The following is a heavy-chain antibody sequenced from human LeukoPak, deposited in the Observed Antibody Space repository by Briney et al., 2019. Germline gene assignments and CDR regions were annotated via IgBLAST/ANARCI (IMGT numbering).Heavy chain of an antibody. J-gene: IGHJ4*02. Sequence: GRSLRLSCAASGFTFSSYWMSWVRQAPGKGLEWVANIKQDGSEKYYVDSVKGRFTISRDNAKNSLYLQMNSLRAEDTAVYYCARSLWGSTSCFDYWGQGTLVTVSS. CDR1: GFTFSSYW. D-gene: IGHD2-2*01. CDR2: IKQDGSEK. V-gene: IGHV3-7*01. CDR3: ARSLWGSTSCFDY.